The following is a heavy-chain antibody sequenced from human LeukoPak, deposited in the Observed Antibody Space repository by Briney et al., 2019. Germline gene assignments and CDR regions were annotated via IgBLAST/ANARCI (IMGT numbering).Heavy chain of an antibody. CDR3: ARDPYCGGDCYSPAATDAFDI. CDR2: IIPIFGTA. V-gene: IGHV1-69*06. J-gene: IGHJ3*02. D-gene: IGHD2-21*02. Sequence: ASVKVSCKASGYTFTGYYMHWVRQAPGQGLEWMGGIIPIFGTANYAQKFQGRVTITADKSTSTAYMELSSLRSEDTAVYYCARDPYCGGDCYSPAATDAFDIWGQGTMVTVSS. CDR1: GYTFTGYY.